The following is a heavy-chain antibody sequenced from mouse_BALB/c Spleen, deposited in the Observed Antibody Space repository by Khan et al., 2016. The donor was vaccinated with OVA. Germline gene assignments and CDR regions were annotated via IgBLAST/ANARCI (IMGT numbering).Heavy chain of an antibody. Sequence: QVQLKELGPGLVAPSQSLSITCTISGFSLTNYGVHWVRQPPGKGLEWLVLMWSDGSTTYNSALKSRLTISKDNSKSQVFLKMNSLQTDDTDMYVGARQPYYHYNVMDYWGQGTPVTVSS. CDR3: ARQPYYHYNVMDY. D-gene: IGHD2-10*01. J-gene: IGHJ4*01. CDR1: GFSLTNYG. V-gene: IGHV2-6-1*01. CDR2: MWSDGST.